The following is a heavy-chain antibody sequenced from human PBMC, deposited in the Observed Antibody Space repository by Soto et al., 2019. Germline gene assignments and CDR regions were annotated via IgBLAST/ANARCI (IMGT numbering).Heavy chain of an antibody. V-gene: IGHV4-39*01. CDR3: ASARYNGYDLPYYFDY. CDR2: IYYSGST. J-gene: IGHJ4*02. Sequence: QLQLQESGPGLVKPSETLSLTCTVSGGSISSSSYYWGWIRQPPGKGLEWSGRIYYSGSTYDNPSLKSRVTISVDTSKNQFSLKLTSVTVADTAVYFCASARYNGYDLPYYFDYWGQGTLVTVSS. CDR1: GGSISSSSYY. D-gene: IGHD5-12*01.